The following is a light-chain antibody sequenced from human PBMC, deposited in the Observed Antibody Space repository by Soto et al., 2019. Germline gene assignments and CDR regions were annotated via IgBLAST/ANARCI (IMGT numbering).Light chain of an antibody. V-gene: IGLV3-21*02. CDR2: DDS. Sequence: SYELTQPPSVSVAPGQTASITCGGNNIGSKSVQWYQQKPGQAPVLVVYDDSDRPSGIPERFSGSNSGNTATLTISRVEAGDEADYYCQVWDSSSGLVFGGGTKVTVL. CDR3: QVWDSSSGLV. CDR1: NIGSKS. J-gene: IGLJ2*01.